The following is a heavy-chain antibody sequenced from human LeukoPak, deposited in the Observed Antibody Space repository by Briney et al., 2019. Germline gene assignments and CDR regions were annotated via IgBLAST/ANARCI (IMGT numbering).Heavy chain of an antibody. J-gene: IGHJ5*02. V-gene: IGHV4-34*01. CDR2: INHSGST. Sequence: SETLSLTCAVYGGSFSGYYWSWIRQPPGKGREWIGEINHSGSTNYNPSLKSRVTISVDTSKNQFSLKLSSVTAADTAVYYCARGRLRNWFDPWGQGTLVTVSS. CDR3: ARGRLRNWFDP. D-gene: IGHD4-17*01. CDR1: GGSFSGYY.